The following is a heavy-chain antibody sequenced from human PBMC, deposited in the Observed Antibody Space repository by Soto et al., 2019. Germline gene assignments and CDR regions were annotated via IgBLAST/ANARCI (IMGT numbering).Heavy chain of an antibody. Sequence: SVKVSCKASGGTFSSYAISWVRQAPGQGLEWMGGIIPIFGTANYAQKFQGRVTITADESTSTAYMELSSLRSEDTAVYYCARGNWNYVLFWFDPWGQGTLVTVSS. CDR3: ARGNWNYVLFWFDP. V-gene: IGHV1-69*13. CDR1: GGTFSSYA. D-gene: IGHD1-7*01. J-gene: IGHJ5*02. CDR2: IIPIFGTA.